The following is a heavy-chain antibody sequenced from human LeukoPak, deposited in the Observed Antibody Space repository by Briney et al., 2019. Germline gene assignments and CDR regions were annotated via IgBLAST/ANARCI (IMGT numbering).Heavy chain of an antibody. Sequence: GGSLRLSCAASGFTFSSYSMNWVRQAPGKGLEWVSSISSSSSYIYYADSVKGRFTISRDNAKNSLYLQMNSLSAEDTAAYYCARDRRISPRGNTTSWGQGTLVTVSS. CDR3: ARDRRISPRGNTTS. D-gene: IGHD1-14*01. J-gene: IGHJ4*02. V-gene: IGHV3-21*01. CDR2: ISSSSSYI. CDR1: GFTFSSYS.